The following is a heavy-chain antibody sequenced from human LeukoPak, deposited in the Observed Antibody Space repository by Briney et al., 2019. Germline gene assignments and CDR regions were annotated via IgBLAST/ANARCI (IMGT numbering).Heavy chain of an antibody. Sequence: SVKVSCKASGGTFSSYAISWVRQAPGQGLEWMGGIIPIFGTANYAQKFQGRVTITADESTSTDYMELSSLRSDDTAVYYCARGRTVTRLFDPWGQGTLVTVSS. CDR3: ARGRTVTRLFDP. CDR1: GGTFSSYA. CDR2: IIPIFGTA. J-gene: IGHJ5*02. V-gene: IGHV1-69*13. D-gene: IGHD4-17*01.